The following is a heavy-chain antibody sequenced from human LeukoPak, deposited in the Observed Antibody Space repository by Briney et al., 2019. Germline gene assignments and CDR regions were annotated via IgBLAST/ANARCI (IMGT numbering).Heavy chain of an antibody. CDR2: INPNSGGT. V-gene: IGHV1-2*02. CDR1: GYTFTGYC. CDR3: ASIGPSYSSGWYPDDNFDC. J-gene: IGHJ4*02. D-gene: IGHD6-19*01. Sequence: ASVKVFCKASGYTFTGYCMHWVGQAPGQGLEWMGWINPNSGGTNYAQKFQGRVTMTRDTSISTAYMELSRLRSYDTAVYYCASIGPSYSSGWYPDDNFDCWGQGTLVTVSS.